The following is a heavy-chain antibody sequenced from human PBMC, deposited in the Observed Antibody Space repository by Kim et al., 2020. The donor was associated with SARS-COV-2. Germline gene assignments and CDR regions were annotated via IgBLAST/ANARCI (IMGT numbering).Heavy chain of an antibody. J-gene: IGHJ6*02. CDR1: GGTFSSYA. CDR2: IIPIFGTA. CDR3: ARGEAAAGYYYYYGMDV. D-gene: IGHD6-13*01. Sequence: SVKVSCKASGGTFSSYAISWVRQAPGQGLEWMGGIIPIFGTANYAQKFQGRVTITADESTSTAYMELSSLRSEDTAVYYCARGEAAAGYYYYYGMDVWGQWTTVTVSS. V-gene: IGHV1-69*13.